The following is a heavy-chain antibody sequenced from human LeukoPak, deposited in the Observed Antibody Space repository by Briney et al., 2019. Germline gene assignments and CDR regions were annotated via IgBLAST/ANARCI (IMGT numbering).Heavy chain of an antibody. CDR1: GYTFTSHD. J-gene: IGHJ6*03. CDR2: VNPNSGST. CDR3: ARGLGWLYYYYYMDV. V-gene: IGHV1-8*03. Sequence: ASVKVSCKASGYTFTSHDINWVRQATGQGLEWMGWVNPNSGSTGYAQQFQGRVTLTRNTSISTAYMELSSLRSEDTAVYFCARGLGWLYYYYYMDVWGKGTTVTVSS. D-gene: IGHD5-12*01.